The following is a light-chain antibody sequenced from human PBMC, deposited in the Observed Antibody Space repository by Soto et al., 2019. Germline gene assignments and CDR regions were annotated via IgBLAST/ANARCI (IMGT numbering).Light chain of an antibody. J-gene: IGLJ1*01. V-gene: IGLV1-40*01. CDR2: GNT. CDR1: SSNIGAGYD. Sequence: QSVLTQPPSVSGAPGQRVTISCTGSSSNIGAGYDVHWYLQLPGTAPKLLIYGNTNRPSGVPDRFSGSKSGSSASLAITGLQPEDEADYYCLSHDSSLHASVFGTGTKVTVL. CDR3: LSHDSSLHASV.